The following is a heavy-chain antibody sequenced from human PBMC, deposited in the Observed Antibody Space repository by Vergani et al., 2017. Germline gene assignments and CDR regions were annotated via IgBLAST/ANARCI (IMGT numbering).Heavy chain of an antibody. CDR3: ARERDTAMEIDY. J-gene: IGHJ4*02. CDR2: INPNSGGP. Sequence: QVQLVQSGAEVKKPGASVKVSCKASGYTFTGYYMHWVRQAPGQGLEWMGWINPNSGGPNYAQKFQGRVTMTRDTSISTAYMELSRLRSDDTAVYYCARERDTAMEIDYWGQGTLVTVSS. CDR1: GYTFTGYY. D-gene: IGHD5-18*01. V-gene: IGHV1-2*02.